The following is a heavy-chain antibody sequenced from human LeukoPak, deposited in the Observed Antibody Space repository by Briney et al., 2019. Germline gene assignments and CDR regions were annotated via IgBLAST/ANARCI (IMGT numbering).Heavy chain of an antibody. CDR2: ISTSSTYI. CDR1: GFTFSSYS. J-gene: IGHJ4*02. CDR3: ARDPPFIIGTTFFDY. V-gene: IGHV3-21*04. D-gene: IGHD1-20*01. Sequence: PGGSLRLSCAASGFTFSSYSMNWVRQAPGKGLEWVSSISTSSTYIYYADSVKGRFTISRDNAKNSLYLQMNSLRAEDTAVYYCARDPPFIIGTTFFDYWGQGTLATVSS.